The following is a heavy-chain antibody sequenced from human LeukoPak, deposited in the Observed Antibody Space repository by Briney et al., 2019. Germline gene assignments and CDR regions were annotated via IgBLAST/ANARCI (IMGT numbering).Heavy chain of an antibody. J-gene: IGHJ4*02. CDR1: GFTFSTYG. V-gene: IGHV3-30*18. CDR3: AKGDSGYYTFFDY. D-gene: IGHD3-22*01. CDR2: ISYDGSNK. Sequence: GGSLRLSCAASGFTFSTYGMHWVRQAPGKGLEWVAVISYDGSNKYYADSVKGRFTISRDNSENTLYLQMNSLRAEDTAVYYCAKGDSGYYTFFDYWGQGTLVTVSS.